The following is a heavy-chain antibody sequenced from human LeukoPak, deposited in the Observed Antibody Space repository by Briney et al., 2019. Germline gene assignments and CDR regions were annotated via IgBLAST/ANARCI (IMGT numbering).Heavy chain of an antibody. D-gene: IGHD2-15*01. CDR2: MNTKSGNT. Sequence: GASVRVSCKASGYTFTRYDFNWVRQATGHGLEWVGWMNTKSGNTGHAQKFQGRLTITRDTSISTVYMELNSLRSDDTAVYFCARVDGSPDYWGQGTLVTVSS. CDR1: GYTFTRYD. CDR3: ARVDGSPDY. V-gene: IGHV1-8*03. J-gene: IGHJ4*02.